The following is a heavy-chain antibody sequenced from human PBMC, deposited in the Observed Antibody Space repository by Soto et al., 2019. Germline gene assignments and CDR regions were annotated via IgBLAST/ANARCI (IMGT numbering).Heavy chain of an antibody. Sequence: HGESLKISCRGSGYTFTDYWIVWVRQMPGKGLEWMGVIYPGDSKTKYSPSFQGQVTLSADKSITTAYLQWSGLRASDTAMYFCARHLVGSTRGNFDYWGQGTLVTVSS. V-gene: IGHV5-51*01. CDR2: IYPGDSKT. J-gene: IGHJ4*01. CDR3: ARHLVGSTRGNFDY. CDR1: GYTFTDYW. D-gene: IGHD2-2*01.